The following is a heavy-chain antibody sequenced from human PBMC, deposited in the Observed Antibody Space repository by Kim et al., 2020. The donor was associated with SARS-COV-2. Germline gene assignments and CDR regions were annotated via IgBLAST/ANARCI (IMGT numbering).Heavy chain of an antibody. D-gene: IGHD3-3*01. Sequence: SETLSRTCTVSGGSISSSSYYWGWIRQPPGKGREWIGGIYYSGSTYYNPSLKSRVTISVDTTKNQFSRKLSPGTAADTAVYYCARAARFSSYSMDVWGKGPTVTVSS. CDR3: ARAARFSSYSMDV. CDR1: GGSISSSSYY. CDR2: IYYSGST. V-gene: IGHV4-39*01. J-gene: IGHJ6*03.